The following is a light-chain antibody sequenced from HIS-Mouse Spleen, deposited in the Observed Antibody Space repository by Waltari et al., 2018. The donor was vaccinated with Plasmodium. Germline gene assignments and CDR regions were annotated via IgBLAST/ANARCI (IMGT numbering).Light chain of an antibody. CDR1: QSVSSSY. Sequence: EIVLTQSPGTLSLSPGERATLSCRASQSVSSSYLAWYQQKPGQAPRLLIYGASSRAPGIPDRFSGSGSGTDFALTISRLEPEDFAVYYCQQYGSSPYTFGQGPSWRSN. V-gene: IGKV3-20*01. CDR2: GAS. J-gene: IGKJ2*01. CDR3: QQYGSSPYT.